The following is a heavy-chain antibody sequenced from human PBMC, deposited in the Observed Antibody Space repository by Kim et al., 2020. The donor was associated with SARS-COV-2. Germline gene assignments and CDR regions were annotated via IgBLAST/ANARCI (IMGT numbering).Heavy chain of an antibody. CDR2: IIPIFGTA. J-gene: IGHJ3*02. CDR3: ASPIAVAGADAFDI. Sequence: SVKVSCKASGGTFSSYAISWVRQAPGQGLEWMGGIIPIFGTANYAQKFQGRVTITADESTSTAYMELSSLRSEDTAVYYCASPIAVAGADAFDIWGQGTMVTVSS. CDR1: GGTFSSYA. V-gene: IGHV1-69*13. D-gene: IGHD6-19*01.